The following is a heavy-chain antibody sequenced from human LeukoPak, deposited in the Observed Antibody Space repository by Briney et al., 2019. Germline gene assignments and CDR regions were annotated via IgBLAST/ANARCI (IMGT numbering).Heavy chain of an antibody. V-gene: IGHV4-34*01. CDR3: ARAVRGVIRTYYYYYYMDV. CDR1: GESFSGYY. CDR2: INHSGST. Sequence: PSETLSLTCAVYGESFSGYYWSWIRQPPGKGLEWIGEINHSGSTNYNPSLKSRVTISVDTSKNQFSLKLSSVTAADTAVYYCARAVRGVIRTYYYYYYMDVWGKGTTVTISS. D-gene: IGHD3-10*01. J-gene: IGHJ6*03.